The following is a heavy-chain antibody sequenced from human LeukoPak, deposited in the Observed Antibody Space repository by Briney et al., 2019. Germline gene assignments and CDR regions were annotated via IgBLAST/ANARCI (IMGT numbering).Heavy chain of an antibody. Sequence: SETLSLTCTVSGGSISSSSYYWGWIRQPPGKGLEWIGSIYYSGSTYYNPSLKSRVTISVDTPKNQFPLKLSSVTAADTAVYYCASRVGSGYYRDYWGQGTLVTVSS. CDR2: IYYSGST. V-gene: IGHV4-39*01. D-gene: IGHD3-22*01. CDR1: GGSISSSSYY. J-gene: IGHJ4*02. CDR3: ASRVGSGYYRDY.